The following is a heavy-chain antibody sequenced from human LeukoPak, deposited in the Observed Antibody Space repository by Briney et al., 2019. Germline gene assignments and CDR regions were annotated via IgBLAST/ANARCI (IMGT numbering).Heavy chain of an antibody. J-gene: IGHJ3*02. V-gene: IGHV4-39*01. CDR3: ARGPQAVYDSSGYSSWGAFDI. Sequence: SETLSLTCTVSGGSISSSSYYWGWIRQPPGKGLEWIGSIYYSGSTYYNPSLKSRVTISVDTSKNQFSLKLSSVTAADTAVYYCARGPQAVYDSSGYSSWGAFDIWGQGTMVTVSS. D-gene: IGHD3-22*01. CDR2: IYYSGST. CDR1: GGSISSSSYY.